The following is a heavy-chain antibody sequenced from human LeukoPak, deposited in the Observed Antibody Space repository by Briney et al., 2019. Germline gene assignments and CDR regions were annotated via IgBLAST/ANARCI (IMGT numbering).Heavy chain of an antibody. Sequence: GGSLRLSCAASGFTFSSYAMHWVRQAPGKGLEWVAVISYDGSNKYYADSVKGRFTISRDNSKNTLYLQMNSLRAEDTAVYYCATTGAFDYWGQGSLVTVSS. CDR2: ISYDGSNK. CDR1: GFTFSSYA. V-gene: IGHV3-30*04. J-gene: IGHJ4*02. D-gene: IGHD7-27*01. CDR3: ATTGAFDY.